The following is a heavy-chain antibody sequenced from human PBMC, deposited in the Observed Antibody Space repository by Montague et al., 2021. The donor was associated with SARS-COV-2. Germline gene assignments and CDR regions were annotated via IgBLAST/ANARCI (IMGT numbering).Heavy chain of an antibody. D-gene: IGHD5-18*01. V-gene: IGHV4-59*02. Sequence: SETLSLTCTISGGSVSPYYWSWIRQPPGKGLEWIGYMHYIGITNYNPSLKSRVTISLNTSENQFSLKLTFVTAAETAVYFFSTDRDERGYSFGHYYFDLWGQGTLVTVSS. CDR1: GGSVSPYY. J-gene: IGHJ4*02. CDR2: MHYIGIT. CDR3: STDRDERGYSFGHYYFDL.